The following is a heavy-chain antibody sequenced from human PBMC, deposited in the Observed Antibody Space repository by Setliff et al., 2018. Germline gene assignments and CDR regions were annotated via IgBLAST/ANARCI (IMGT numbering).Heavy chain of an antibody. CDR2: IYHSGST. J-gene: IGHJ4*02. D-gene: IGHD1-26*01. CDR1: GYSISSGYY. CDR3: ASMGATRDY. Sequence: SETLSLTCAVSGYSISSGYYWGWIRQPPGKGLEWIGIIYHSGSTYYNPSLKSRVTISVDTSKNQFSLKLSSVTAADTAVCYCASMGATRDYWGQGTLVTVSS. V-gene: IGHV4-38-2*01.